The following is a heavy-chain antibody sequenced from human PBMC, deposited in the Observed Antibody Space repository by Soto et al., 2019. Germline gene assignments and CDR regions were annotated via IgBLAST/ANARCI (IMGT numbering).Heavy chain of an antibody. Sequence: ASVKVSCKASGYTFTSYGISWVRQAPGQGLEWMGWISAYNGNTNYAQKLQGRVTMTTDTSTSTAYMELRSLRSDDTAVYYCARDSSFYSGYGFYYYGMDVWGQGTTVTVSS. J-gene: IGHJ6*02. V-gene: IGHV1-18*04. CDR2: ISAYNGNT. CDR3: ARDSSFYSGYGFYYYGMDV. CDR1: GYTFTSYG. D-gene: IGHD5-12*01.